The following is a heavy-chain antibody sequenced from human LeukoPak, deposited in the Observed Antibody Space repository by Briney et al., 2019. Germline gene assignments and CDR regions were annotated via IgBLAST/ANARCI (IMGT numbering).Heavy chain of an antibody. CDR1: GFTFSSHA. J-gene: IGHJ3*02. CDR2: IWYEGSER. CDR3: ARDARRAFDI. Sequence: GGSLRLSCAASGFTFSSHAINGVRQAPGKGLEGVADIWYEGSERYYADSVKRRFTISRDNSRNAAYLQMNSRRVEDTAVYFCARDARRAFDIWGQGTMVTVSS. V-gene: IGHV3-33*01.